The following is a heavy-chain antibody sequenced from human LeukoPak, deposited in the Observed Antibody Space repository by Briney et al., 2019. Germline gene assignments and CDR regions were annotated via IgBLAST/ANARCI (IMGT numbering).Heavy chain of an antibody. CDR1: GLTFSSYW. CDR3: ARGDGPFDY. V-gene: IGHV3-74*01. Sequence: PGRSLRLSCAASGLTFSSYWMHWVRQPPGNWLVWVSRINSDGSSTSYADSVKGRFTISRDNAKNTLYLQMNSLRAEDTAVYYCARGDGPFDYWGQGTLVTVSS. J-gene: IGHJ4*02. D-gene: IGHD2-8*01. CDR2: INSDGSST.